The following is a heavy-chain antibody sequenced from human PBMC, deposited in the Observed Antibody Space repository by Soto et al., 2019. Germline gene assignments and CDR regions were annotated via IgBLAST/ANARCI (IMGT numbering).Heavy chain of an antibody. V-gene: IGHV5-51*01. CDR3: ARGGLIGTQHDF. Sequence: GESLKISCKASGFNFGGSWIGWVRQMPGKGLEWMGIIYPGDSDTRYSPSFQGQVTISADKSISTVYLQWRSLKPSDTAKYYCARGGLIGTQHDFWGHRTRVTVSS. D-gene: IGHD1-7*01. CDR1: GFNFGGSW. J-gene: IGHJ5*01. CDR2: IYPGDSDT.